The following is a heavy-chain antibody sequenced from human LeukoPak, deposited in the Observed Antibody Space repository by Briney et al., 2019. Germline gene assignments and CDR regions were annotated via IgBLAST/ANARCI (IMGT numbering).Heavy chain of an antibody. D-gene: IGHD4-17*01. CDR1: GFTFSSYA. CDR3: ARDRGTVTTSWFDP. V-gene: IGHV3-30-3*01. Sequence: PGGSLRLSCAASGFTFSSYAMHSVRQAPGKGLEWVAVISNDGSNKFYPDSVKGRFTISRDNSKNTLYLQMNSLRAEDTAVYYCARDRGTVTTSWFDPWGQGTLVTVSS. J-gene: IGHJ5*02. CDR2: ISNDGSNK.